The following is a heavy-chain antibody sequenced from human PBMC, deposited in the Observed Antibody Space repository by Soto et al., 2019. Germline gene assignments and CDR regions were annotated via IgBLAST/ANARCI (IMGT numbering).Heavy chain of an antibody. CDR2: IYYSGST. V-gene: IGHV4-39*01. Sequence: SETLSLTCTFSGCSISSSSYYWGWIRQPPGKGLEWIGSIYYSGSTYYNPSLKSRVTISVDTSKNQFSLKLSSVTAADTAVYYCARPSGSYLYYFDYWGQGTLVTVSS. D-gene: IGHD1-26*01. CDR3: ARPSGSYLYYFDY. J-gene: IGHJ4*02. CDR1: GCSISSSSYY.